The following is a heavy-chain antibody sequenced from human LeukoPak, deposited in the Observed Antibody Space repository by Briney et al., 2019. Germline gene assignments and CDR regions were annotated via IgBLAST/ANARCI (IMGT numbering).Heavy chain of an antibody. V-gene: IGHV3-21*01. Sequence: GGSLRLSCAASGFTFSSYSMNRVRQAPGKGLEWVSSISSSSSYIYYADSVKGRFTISRDNAKNSLYLQMNSLRAEDTAVYYCARDLRMVRGVYPFDIWGQGTMVTVSS. D-gene: IGHD3-10*01. CDR1: GFTFSSYS. J-gene: IGHJ3*02. CDR3: ARDLRMVRGVYPFDI. CDR2: ISSSSSYI.